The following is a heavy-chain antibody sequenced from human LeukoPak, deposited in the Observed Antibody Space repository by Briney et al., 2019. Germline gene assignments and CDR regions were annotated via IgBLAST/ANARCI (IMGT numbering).Heavy chain of an antibody. CDR2: IKSTLDGGTT. Sequence: PGGSLRLSCAASGFTFSSYAMHWVRQVPGKGLEWVGRIKSTLDGGTTDLAAPVKDRFTVSRDDSKETLYLQMNSLKTEDTAIYYCTTGGNVIVAGTRAFDIWGQGTMVTVSS. CDR3: TTGGNVIVAGTRAFDI. J-gene: IGHJ3*02. CDR1: GFTFSSYA. V-gene: IGHV3-15*07. D-gene: IGHD6-19*01.